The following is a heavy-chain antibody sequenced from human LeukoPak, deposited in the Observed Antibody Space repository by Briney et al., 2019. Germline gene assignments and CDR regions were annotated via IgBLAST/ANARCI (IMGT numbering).Heavy chain of an antibody. D-gene: IGHD7-27*01. CDR3: ARDAKLGMWDY. V-gene: IGHV4-30-2*01. CDR1: GGSISSGGYS. Sequence: PSETLSLTCAASGGSISSGGYSWSWIRQPPGKGLEWIGYIYHSGSTYYNPSLKSRVTISVDRSKNQFSLKLSSVTAADTAVYYCARDAKLGMWDYWGQGTLVTVSS. CDR2: IYHSGST. J-gene: IGHJ4*02.